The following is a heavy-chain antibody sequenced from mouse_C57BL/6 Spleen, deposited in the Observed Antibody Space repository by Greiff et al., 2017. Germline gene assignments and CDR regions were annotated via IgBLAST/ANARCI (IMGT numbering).Heavy chain of an antibody. J-gene: IGHJ2*01. CDR3: AGHYYGSSYVGVFDY. Sequence: VKLMESGPELVKPGASVKISCKASGYAFSSSWMNWVKQRPGKGLEWIGRIYPGDGDTNYNGKFKGKATLTADKSSSTAYMQLSSLTSEDSAVYFCAGHYYGSSYVGVFDYWGQGTTLTVSS. CDR1: GYAFSSSW. D-gene: IGHD1-1*01. V-gene: IGHV1-82*01. CDR2: IYPGDGDT.